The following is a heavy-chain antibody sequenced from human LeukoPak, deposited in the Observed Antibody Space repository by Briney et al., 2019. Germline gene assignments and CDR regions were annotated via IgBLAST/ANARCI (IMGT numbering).Heavy chain of an antibody. Sequence: GGSLRLSCAASGFTFNRFAMSWVRQAPGKGLEWVSRISGSGDTTNYADSMKGRFTISRDNSRNTLYLQMNSLRAEDTAIYYCASLYTDYGDYWGQGTLVTVSS. D-gene: IGHD2-2*02. CDR2: ISGSGDTT. V-gene: IGHV3-23*01. CDR1: GFTFNRFA. CDR3: ASLYTDYGDY. J-gene: IGHJ4*02.